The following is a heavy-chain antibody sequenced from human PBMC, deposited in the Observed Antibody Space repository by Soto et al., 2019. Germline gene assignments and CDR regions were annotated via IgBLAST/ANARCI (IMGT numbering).Heavy chain of an antibody. V-gene: IGHV4-34*01. CDR3: ARGRSSGYYLYYYYGMDV. CDR2: INHSGST. D-gene: IGHD3-22*01. Sequence: SETLSLTCTVDDGSFSGYYWSWIRQPPGKGLEWIGEINHSGSTNYNPSLKSRVTISVDTSKNQFSLKLSSVTAADTAVYYCARGRSSGYYLYYYYGMDVWGQGTTVTVSS. J-gene: IGHJ6*02. CDR1: DGSFSGYY.